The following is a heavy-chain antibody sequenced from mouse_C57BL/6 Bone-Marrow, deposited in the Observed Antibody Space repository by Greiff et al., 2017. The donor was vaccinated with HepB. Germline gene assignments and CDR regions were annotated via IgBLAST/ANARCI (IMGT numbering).Heavy chain of an antibody. V-gene: IGHV1-53*01. CDR3: ARSYYGSSGFYAMDY. D-gene: IGHD1-1*01. J-gene: IGHJ4*01. CDR2: INPSNGGT. Sequence: QVQLQQPGTELVKPGASVKLSCKASGYTFTRYWMHWVKQRPGQGLEWIGNINPSNGGTNYNEKFKSKATLTVDKSSSTAYMQLSSLTSEDSAVYDCARSYYGSSGFYAMDYWGQGTSVTVSS. CDR1: GYTFTRYW.